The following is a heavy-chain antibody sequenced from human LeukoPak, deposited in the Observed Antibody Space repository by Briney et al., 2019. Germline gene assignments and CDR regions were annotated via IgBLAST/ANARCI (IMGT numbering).Heavy chain of an antibody. D-gene: IGHD2-2*01. V-gene: IGHV4-59*01. CDR1: GGSISSYY. Sequence: PSETLSLTCTVSGGSISSYYWSWIRQPPGKGLEWIGYLYYSGSTNYNPSLKSRVTISVDTSKTHLSLKLSPVTAADTAVYYCARAPTSYFDFWGQGTLVTVSS. CDR3: ARAPTSYFDF. CDR2: LYYSGST. J-gene: IGHJ4*02.